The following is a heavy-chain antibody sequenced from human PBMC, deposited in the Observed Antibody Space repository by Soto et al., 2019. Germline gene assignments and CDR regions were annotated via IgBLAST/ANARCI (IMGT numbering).Heavy chain of an antibody. J-gene: IGHJ4*02. V-gene: IGHV3-43*01. Sequence: GGSLRLSCAASGFTFDDYTMHWVRQAPGKGLEWVSLISWDGGSTYYADSVKGRFTISRDNSKNSLYLQMNSLRTEDTALYYCAKDIGSGSYYGFYFDYWGQGTLVTVSS. CDR3: AKDIGSGSYYGFYFDY. D-gene: IGHD1-26*01. CDR1: GFTFDDYT. CDR2: ISWDGGST.